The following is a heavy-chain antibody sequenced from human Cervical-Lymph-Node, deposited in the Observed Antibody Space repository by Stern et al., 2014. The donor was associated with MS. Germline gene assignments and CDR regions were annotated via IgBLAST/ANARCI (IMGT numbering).Heavy chain of an antibody. Sequence: EVQLLESGGGLVQPGGSLRLSCAASGFTFSSYWMHWVRQAPGKGLVWVSRINSDGSSTSYADSVKGRFTISRDNAKNTLYLQMNSLRAEDTAVYYCAREYVADDYYYYGMDVWGQGTTVTVSS. CDR2: INSDGSST. D-gene: IGHD6-19*01. J-gene: IGHJ6*02. CDR3: AREYVADDYYYYGMDV. CDR1: GFTFSSYW. V-gene: IGHV3-74*01.